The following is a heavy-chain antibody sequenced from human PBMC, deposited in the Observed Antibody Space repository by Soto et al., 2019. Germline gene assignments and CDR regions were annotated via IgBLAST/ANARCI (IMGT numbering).Heavy chain of an antibody. CDR2: ISGSGNNT. Sequence: EVRLLESAGDLVQPGGSLRLSCVASGFTFSSYAMRWVRQAPGKGLEWVSAISGSGNNTYYADSVKGRFTISRDNSKDTLFLQMNSLRAEDTAIYYCTKCTGSNWDPYYWGQGTLVTVSS. V-gene: IGHV3-23*01. J-gene: IGHJ4*02. CDR1: GFTFSSYA. CDR3: TKCTGSNWDPYY. D-gene: IGHD4-4*01.